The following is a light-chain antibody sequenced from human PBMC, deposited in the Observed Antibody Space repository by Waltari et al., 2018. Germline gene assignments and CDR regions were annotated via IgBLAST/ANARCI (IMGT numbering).Light chain of an antibody. CDR3: LQYNRAPYS. Sequence: IQMTQSPSSLYASVGDTVTITCRASQDISTWVAWYQQKPGKAPKLLIYRASTLQNGVTSRFSGTGSGTDFTLTARSLQHEDSGIYYCLQYNRAPYSFGQGTKVEIK. CDR1: QDISTW. CDR2: RAS. V-gene: IGKV1-12*01. J-gene: IGKJ2*03.